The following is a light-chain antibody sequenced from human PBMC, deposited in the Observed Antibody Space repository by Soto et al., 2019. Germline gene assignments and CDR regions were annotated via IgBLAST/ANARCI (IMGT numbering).Light chain of an antibody. Sequence: QSALTQPASVSGSPGQSITISCTGTTGDVGGYNYVSWYQQHPGKAPKLLIYEVSNRPSGVSDRFSASKSGDTASLTISGLQAEDEADHYCSSYTTSSTRVFGTGTKLTVL. CDR2: EVS. V-gene: IGLV2-14*01. J-gene: IGLJ1*01. CDR1: TGDVGGYNY. CDR3: SSYTTSSTRV.